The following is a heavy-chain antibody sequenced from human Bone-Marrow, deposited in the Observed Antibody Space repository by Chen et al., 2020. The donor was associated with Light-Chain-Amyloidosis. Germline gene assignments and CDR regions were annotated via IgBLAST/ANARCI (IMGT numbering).Heavy chain of an antibody. CDR3: ARHSEVWFGELVYWFDP. J-gene: IGHJ5*02. CDR1: GGSISSSSYY. CDR2: IYYSGSP. D-gene: IGHD3-10*01. V-gene: IGHV4-39*01. Sequence: QLQLQESGPGLVKPSETLSLTCTVSGGSISSSSYYWGWIRQPPGKGLEWIGSIYYSGSPYYNPSLKSRDTISVDTSKNQFSMKLSSVTAADTAVYYCARHSEVWFGELVYWFDPWGQGTLVTVSS.